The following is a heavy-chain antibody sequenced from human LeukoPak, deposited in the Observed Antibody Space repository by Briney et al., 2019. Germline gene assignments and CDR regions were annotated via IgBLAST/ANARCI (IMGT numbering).Heavy chain of an antibody. CDR1: GYTLTELS. Sequence: GASVKVSCKVSGYTLTELSMHWVRQAPGKGLEWMGGFDPEDGETIYAQKFQGRVTMTEDTSTDTAYMELSSLRAEDTAVYYCARVRGSYSSIHFDYWGQGTLVTVSS. CDR3: ARVRGSYSSIHFDY. V-gene: IGHV1-24*01. J-gene: IGHJ4*02. D-gene: IGHD1-26*01. CDR2: FDPEDGET.